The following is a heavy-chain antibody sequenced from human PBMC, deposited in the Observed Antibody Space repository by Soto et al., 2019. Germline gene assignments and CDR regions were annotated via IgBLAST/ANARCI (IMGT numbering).Heavy chain of an antibody. D-gene: IGHD1-1*01. CDR2: IAYDGSSK. Sequence: GGSLRLSCAASGFTFSGSAMHWVRQAPGRGLEWLAVIAYDGSSKYYAESVRGRFTISRDNARNTVFLQMNSLRGEDTAVYYCARRGTAALGTSRNDHFDSWGQGALVTVS. V-gene: IGHV3-30*04. J-gene: IGHJ4*02. CDR1: GFTFSGSA. CDR3: ARRGTAALGTSRNDHFDS.